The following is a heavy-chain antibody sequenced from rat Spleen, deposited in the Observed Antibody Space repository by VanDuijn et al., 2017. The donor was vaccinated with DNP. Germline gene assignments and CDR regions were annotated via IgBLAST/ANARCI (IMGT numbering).Heavy chain of an antibody. J-gene: IGHJ2*01. CDR2: ISYDGSGT. Sequence: EVQLVESGGGLVQPGRSLKLSCAASGFTFSDYNMVWVRQAPKKSLEWVATISYDGSGTYYRDSVKGRFTISRDNAESTLYLKMDSLRSEDTATYYCAKPDYWGQGVMVTVSS. V-gene: IGHV5-7*01. CDR3: AKPDY. CDR1: GFTFSDYN.